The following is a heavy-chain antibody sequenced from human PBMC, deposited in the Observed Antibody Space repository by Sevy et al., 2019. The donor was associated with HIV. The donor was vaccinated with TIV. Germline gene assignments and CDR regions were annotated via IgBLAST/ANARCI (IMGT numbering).Heavy chain of an antibody. V-gene: IGHV3-30-3*02. Sequence: SLRLSCAASGFIFSTSPMHWVRQAPGKGLECVAILSYDESDENYADSVKGRFTISRDNSKNTLYLQMNSLRTEDTAVYYCAKDDLGSIDYWGQGTLVTVSS. CDR3: AKDDLGSIDY. CDR2: LSYDESDE. J-gene: IGHJ4*02. D-gene: IGHD3-10*01. CDR1: GFIFSTSP.